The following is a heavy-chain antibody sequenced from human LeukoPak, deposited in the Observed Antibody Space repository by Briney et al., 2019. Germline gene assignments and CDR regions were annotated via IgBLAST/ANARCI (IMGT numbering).Heavy chain of an antibody. Sequence: SETLSLTCTVSGGSISSSSYYWGWIRQPPGKGLEWIGYIYYSGSTYYNPSLKSRVTISVDTSKNQFSLKLSSVTAADTAVYYCARGSIDYDFWSGYGLDYWGQGTLVTVSS. CDR1: GGSISSSSYY. D-gene: IGHD3-3*01. V-gene: IGHV4-30-4*08. J-gene: IGHJ4*02. CDR3: ARGSIDYDFWSGYGLDY. CDR2: IYYSGST.